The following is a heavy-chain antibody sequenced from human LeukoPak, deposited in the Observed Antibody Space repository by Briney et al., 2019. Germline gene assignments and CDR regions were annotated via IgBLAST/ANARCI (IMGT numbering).Heavy chain of an antibody. J-gene: IGHJ5*02. V-gene: IGHV1-8*01. CDR3: ARGRRGDGQKKPVRFDP. CDR1: GYTFTSYD. Sequence: ASVKVSCKASGYTFTSYDINWVRQATGQGLEWMGWMNPNSGNTGYAQKFQGRVTMTRNTSISTAYMELSSLRSEDTAVYYCARGRRGDGQKKPVRFDPWGQGTLVTVST. D-gene: IGHD3-16*01. CDR2: MNPNSGNT.